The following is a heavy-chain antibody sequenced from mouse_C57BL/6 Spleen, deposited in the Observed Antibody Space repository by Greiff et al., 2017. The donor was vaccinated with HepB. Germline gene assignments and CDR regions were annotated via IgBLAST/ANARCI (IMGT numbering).Heavy chain of an antibody. CDR1: GFTFTDYY. J-gene: IGHJ2*01. Sequence: EVQRVESGGGLVQPGGSLSLSCAASGFTFTDYYMSWVRQPPGKALEWLGFIRNKANGYTTEYSASVKGRFTISRDNSQSILYLQMNALRAEDSATYYCARGDGSSYVYFDYWGQGTTLTVSS. CDR3: ARGDGSSYVYFDY. V-gene: IGHV7-3*01. D-gene: IGHD1-1*01. CDR2: IRNKANGYTT.